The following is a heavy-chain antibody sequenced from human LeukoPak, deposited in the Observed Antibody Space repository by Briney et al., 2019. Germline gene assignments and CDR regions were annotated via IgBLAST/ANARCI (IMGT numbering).Heavy chain of an antibody. D-gene: IGHD1-1*01. CDR1: GFTFRSYW. V-gene: IGHV3-74*01. J-gene: IGHJ4*02. CDR2: INSDGSRI. Sequence: SGGSLRLSCAASGFTFRSYWMHWVRQAPGKGLFWVSRINSDGSRIGYADSVKGRFTISRDNAKNTLYLQMNSLRVEGTAVYYCVRDLGWNEDYWGQGTLVTVSS. CDR3: VRDLGWNEDY.